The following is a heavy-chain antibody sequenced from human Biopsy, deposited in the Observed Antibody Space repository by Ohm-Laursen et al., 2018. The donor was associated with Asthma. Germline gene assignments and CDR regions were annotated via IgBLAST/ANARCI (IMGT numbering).Heavy chain of an antibody. V-gene: IGHV3-30*03. D-gene: IGHD4-23*01. Sequence: SLRLSCTASGFTFSSYGMHWVRQAPGKGLEWVAVISYDGSNKYYADSVKGRFTISRDNSKNTLYLQMNSLRAEDAAVYYCARGNSRLDYGGNSGAFDIWGQGTMVTVSS. CDR3: ARGNSRLDYGGNSGAFDI. CDR1: GFTFSSYG. CDR2: ISYDGSNK. J-gene: IGHJ3*02.